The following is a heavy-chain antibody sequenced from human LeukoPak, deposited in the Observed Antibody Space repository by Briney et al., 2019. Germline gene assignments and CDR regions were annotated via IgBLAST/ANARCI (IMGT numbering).Heavy chain of an antibody. J-gene: IGHJ4*02. D-gene: IGHD6-13*01. CDR1: GFTFSSYS. V-gene: IGHV3-21*01. CDR2: ISSSSSYI. CDR3: ARDEELGRGIALFDY. Sequence: GGSLRLSCAASGFTFSSYSMNWVRQAPGKGLEWVSSISSSSSYIYYADSVKGRFTISRDNAKNSLYLQMNSLRAEDTAVYYCARDEELGRGIALFDYWGQGTLVTVSS.